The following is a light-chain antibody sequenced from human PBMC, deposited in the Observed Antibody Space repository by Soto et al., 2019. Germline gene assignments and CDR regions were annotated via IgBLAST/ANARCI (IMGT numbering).Light chain of an antibody. Sequence: QSALTQPASVSGSPGQSITISCSGSSGDIGGYNFVSWYQHLPGKAPKLIIFEVRFRPSGVSNRFSGSKSGDTASLTISKLLPEDEADYYCSSYINYNTFVVFGGGTKLTVL. J-gene: IGLJ2*01. CDR3: SSYINYNTFVV. CDR2: EVR. V-gene: IGLV2-14*01. CDR1: SGDIGGYNF.